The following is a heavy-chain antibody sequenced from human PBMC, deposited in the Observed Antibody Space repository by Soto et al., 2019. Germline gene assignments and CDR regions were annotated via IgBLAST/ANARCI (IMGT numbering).Heavy chain of an antibody. D-gene: IGHD1-1*01. V-gene: IGHV4-30-4*01. Sequence: SETLSLTCTVSGGSISSGDYYWSWIRQPPGKGLEWIGYIYYSGSTYYNPSLKSRVTISVDTSKNQFSLKLSSVTAADTAVYYCAREGLELEPHLYGMDVWGQGTTVTVSS. CDR2: IYYSGST. CDR3: AREGLELEPHLYGMDV. CDR1: GGSISSGDYY. J-gene: IGHJ6*02.